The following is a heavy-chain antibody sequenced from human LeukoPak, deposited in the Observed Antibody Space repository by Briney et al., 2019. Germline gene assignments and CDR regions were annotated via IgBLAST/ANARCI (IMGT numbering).Heavy chain of an antibody. D-gene: IGHD2-2*01. Sequence: PSETLSLTCTVSGGSISSYYWSWIRQPPGKGLEWIGYIYYSGSTNYNPSLKSRVPISVDTSKNQFSLKLNSVTAADTAVYYCASLTPQLLGDSRRVFYYGMDVWGQGTTVTVSS. V-gene: IGHV4-59*01. J-gene: IGHJ6*02. CDR3: ASLTPQLLGDSRRVFYYGMDV. CDR2: IYYSGST. CDR1: GGSISSYY.